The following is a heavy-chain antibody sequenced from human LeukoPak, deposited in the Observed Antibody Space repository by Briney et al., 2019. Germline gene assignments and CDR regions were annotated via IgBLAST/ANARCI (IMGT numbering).Heavy chain of an antibody. CDR2: INPSGGST. CDR3: ARASRRLRTFDY. V-gene: IGHV1-46*01. J-gene: IGHJ4*02. CDR1: GDTFTSYY. Sequence: ASVKVSCKASGDTFTSYYMHWVRQAPGQGLEWMGIINPSGGSTSYAQKFQGRVTMTRDTSTSTVYMELSSLRSEDTAVYYCARASRRLRTFDYWGQGTLVTVSS. D-gene: IGHD4-17*01.